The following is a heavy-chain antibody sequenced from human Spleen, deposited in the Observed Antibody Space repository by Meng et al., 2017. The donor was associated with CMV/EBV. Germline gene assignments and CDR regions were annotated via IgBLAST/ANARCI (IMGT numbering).Heavy chain of an antibody. D-gene: IGHD1-26*01. CDR1: GFTFDDYA. Sequence: GGSLRLSCAASGFTFDDYAMHWVRQAPGKGLEWVSAISGSGGSIYYADSVKGRFTISRDNSKNTLYLQMNSLRAEDTAVYYCAKGGGSGSYRDAFDIWGQGTMVTVSS. J-gene: IGHJ3*02. CDR2: ISGSGGSI. CDR3: AKGGGSGSYRDAFDI. V-gene: IGHV3-23*01.